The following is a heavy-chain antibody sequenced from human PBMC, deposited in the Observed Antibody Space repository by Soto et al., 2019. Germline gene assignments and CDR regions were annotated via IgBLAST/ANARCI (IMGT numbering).Heavy chain of an antibody. V-gene: IGHV2-5*02. CDR3: AHLDYGDPFDY. CDR1: GFSLSTSGVG. D-gene: IGHD4-17*01. J-gene: IGHJ4*02. Sequence: QITLKESGPTLVKPTQTLTLTCTFSGFSLSTSGVGVGWIRQPPGKALEWLALIYWDDDKRYSPSLKSRLTITNDTSKNQAVLTMTNMDPVDTATYYCAHLDYGDPFDYWGQGTLVTVSS. CDR2: IYWDDDK.